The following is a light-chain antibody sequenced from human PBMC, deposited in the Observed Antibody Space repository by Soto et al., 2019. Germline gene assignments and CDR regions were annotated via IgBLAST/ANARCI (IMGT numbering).Light chain of an antibody. V-gene: IGKV3-20*01. CDR1: QTVSSS. CDR2: GAT. Sequence: EVVLTRSPGTLSLSPGERATLSCRASQTVSSSLAWYQQKPGQAPRLLIYGATGRATGIPDRFSGGGSGTEFTLTVSRLEPEDFAVYYCQQYGSSPGTFGGGTRVEIK. J-gene: IGKJ4*01. CDR3: QQYGSSPGT.